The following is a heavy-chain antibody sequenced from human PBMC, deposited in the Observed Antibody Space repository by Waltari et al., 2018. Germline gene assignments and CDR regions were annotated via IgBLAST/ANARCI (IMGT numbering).Heavy chain of an antibody. CDR1: GYTFTSYG. V-gene: IGHV1-18*01. D-gene: IGHD6-13*01. CDR2: ISAYNGNT. CDR3: ARVGGLAARPTALLNYYYYYMDV. Sequence: QVQLVQSGAEVKKPGASVKVSCKASGYTFTSYGISWVRQAPGQGLEWMGWISAYNGNTNYAQKHQGRVTITTDTSTSTACIELRSLRSDDTAVYYCARVGGLAARPTALLNYYYYYMDVWGKGTTVTVSS. J-gene: IGHJ6*03.